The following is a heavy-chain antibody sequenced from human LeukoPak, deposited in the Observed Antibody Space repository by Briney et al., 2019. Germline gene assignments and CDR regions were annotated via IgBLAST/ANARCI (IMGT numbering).Heavy chain of an antibody. CDR1: GFTFSSYA. J-gene: IGHJ4*02. CDR3: AKTDVEAAAGFLDY. CDR2: ISGSGGST. D-gene: IGHD6-13*01. V-gene: IGHV3-23*01. Sequence: GGSLRLSCAASGFTFSSYAMSWVCQAPGKGLEWVSAISGSGGSTYYADSVKGRFTISRDNSKNTLYLQMNSQRAEDTAVYYCAKTDVEAAAGFLDYWGQGTLVTVSS.